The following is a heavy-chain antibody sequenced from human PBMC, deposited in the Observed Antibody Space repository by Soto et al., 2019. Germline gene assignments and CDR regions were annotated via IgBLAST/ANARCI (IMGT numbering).Heavy chain of an antibody. Sequence: ASVKVSCKASGGTFSSYTISWVRQAPGQGLEWMGRIIPILGIANYAQKFQGRVTITADKSTSTAYMELSSLRSEDTAVYYCATANFFGVVITPFDYWGQGTLVTVSS. CDR3: ATANFFGVVITPFDY. CDR1: GGTFSSYT. CDR2: IIPILGIA. J-gene: IGHJ4*02. D-gene: IGHD3-3*01. V-gene: IGHV1-69*02.